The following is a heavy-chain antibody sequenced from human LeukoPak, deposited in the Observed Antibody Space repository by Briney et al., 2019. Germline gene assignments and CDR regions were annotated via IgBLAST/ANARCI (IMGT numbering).Heavy chain of an antibody. Sequence: GGSLRLSCVASGFTFVNYAMGWLRQAPGRRPEWVSSLTDSGGTTYYVDSVKGRFAISRDNSKNTLYLHMNSLRADDTAVYYCAKKRDAFDIWGQGTVVTVS. CDR1: GFTFVNYA. CDR3: AKKRDAFDI. J-gene: IGHJ3*02. V-gene: IGHV3-23*01. D-gene: IGHD5-24*01. CDR2: LTDSGGTT.